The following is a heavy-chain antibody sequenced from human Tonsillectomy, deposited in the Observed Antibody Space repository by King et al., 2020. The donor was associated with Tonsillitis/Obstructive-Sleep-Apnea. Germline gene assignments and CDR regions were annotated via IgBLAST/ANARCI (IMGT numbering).Heavy chain of an antibody. D-gene: IGHD6-13*01. CDR1: GGSFSGYY. CDR2: INHSGIT. Sequence: VQLQQWGAGLLKPSETLSLTCAVYGGSFSGYYWSWLRQPPGKGLEWIGEINHSGITYYTPSLKSRVTISVDTSKNHFSLNLSSVTDADTAIYYCARGAAAGTVDYWGQGALVTVSS. J-gene: IGHJ4*02. CDR3: ARGAAAGTVDY. V-gene: IGHV4-34*01.